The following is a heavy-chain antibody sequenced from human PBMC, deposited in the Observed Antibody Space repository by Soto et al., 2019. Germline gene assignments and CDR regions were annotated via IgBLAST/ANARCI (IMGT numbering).Heavy chain of an antibody. CDR1: GFTFSAYL. CDR3: ANPKLGFRDFDL. J-gene: IGHJ3*01. D-gene: IGHD7-27*01. CDR2: ISGTDGTT. Sequence: PGGSLRLSCEASGFTFSAYLMTWVRQAPGKGLEWVSSISGTDGTTYYADSVEGRFTISRDNSKNSLYLQMNSLSVNDTAVYHCANPKLGFRDFDLWGQGTLVTVSS. V-gene: IGHV3-23*01.